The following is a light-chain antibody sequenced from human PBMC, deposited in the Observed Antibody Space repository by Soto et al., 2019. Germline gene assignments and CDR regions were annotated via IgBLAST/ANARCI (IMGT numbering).Light chain of an antibody. CDR2: YAS. CDR1: LTVGTN. J-gene: IGKJ3*01. CDR3: QQYNNWPPGAT. Sequence: DIGMTQSPATLSVSPGERATLSCRASLTVGTNLACYQHKPGQAPRLLIYYASTRATGIPARFSGSGSVNEFTLNISRLQSEDSAVSDCQQYNNWPPGATFRPRIKVEIK. V-gene: IGKV3-15*01.